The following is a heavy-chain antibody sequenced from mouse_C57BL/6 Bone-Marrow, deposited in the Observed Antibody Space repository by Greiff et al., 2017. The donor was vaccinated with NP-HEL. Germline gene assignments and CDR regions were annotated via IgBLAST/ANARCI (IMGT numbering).Heavy chain of an antibody. V-gene: IGHV1-26*01. Sequence: EVQLQQSGPELVKPGASVKISCKASGYTFTDYYMNWVKQSHGKSLEWIGDINPNNGGTSYNQKFKGKATLTVDKSSSTAYMELRSLTSEDSAAYYCARPLFYYGSSYDFDYWGQGTTLTVSS. J-gene: IGHJ2*01. CDR2: INPNNGGT. CDR3: ARPLFYYGSSYDFDY. CDR1: GYTFTDYY. D-gene: IGHD1-1*01.